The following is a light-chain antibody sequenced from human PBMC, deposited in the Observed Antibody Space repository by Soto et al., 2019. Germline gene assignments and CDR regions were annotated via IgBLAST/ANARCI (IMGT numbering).Light chain of an antibody. CDR2: GAS. J-gene: IGKJ5*01. Sequence: EIVLTQSPATLSLSPGERATLSCRASQTIDNTLAWYQQKPGQAPRLLIYGASTRATGVPARFSGSGSGTEFTLTISSLQSEDFAVYYCQQYNNWPRTFGQGTRLEIK. CDR3: QQYNNWPRT. V-gene: IGKV3-15*01. CDR1: QTIDNT.